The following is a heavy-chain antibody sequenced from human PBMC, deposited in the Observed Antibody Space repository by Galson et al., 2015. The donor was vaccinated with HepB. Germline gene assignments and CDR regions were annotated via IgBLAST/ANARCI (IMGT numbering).Heavy chain of an antibody. CDR3: VKGSWGHS. CDR1: GFTFSNSD. V-gene: IGHV3-23*01. CDR2: IIGSRNNT. J-gene: IGHJ4*02. Sequence: SLRLSCAASGFTFSNSDMTWVRQAPGKGLEWVSFIIGSRNNTYYADSVKGRFTISRDISKNTLYLQMNNLRVEDTAVYYCVKGSWGHSWGQGTLVTVSS. D-gene: IGHD3-16*01.